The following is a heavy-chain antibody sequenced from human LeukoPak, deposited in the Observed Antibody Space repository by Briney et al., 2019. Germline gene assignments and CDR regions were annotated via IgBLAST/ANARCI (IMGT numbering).Heavy chain of an antibody. CDR1: GGSISSGSYY. Sequence: PSETLSLTCTVSGGSISSGSYYWSWIRQPAGKGLEWIGRIYTSGSTNYNPSLKSRVTISVDTSKNQFSLKLSSVTAADTAVYYCARSDDYSKGYFDYWGQGTLVTVSS. CDR2: IYTSGST. V-gene: IGHV4-61*02. D-gene: IGHD4-11*01. J-gene: IGHJ4*02. CDR3: ARSDDYSKGYFDY.